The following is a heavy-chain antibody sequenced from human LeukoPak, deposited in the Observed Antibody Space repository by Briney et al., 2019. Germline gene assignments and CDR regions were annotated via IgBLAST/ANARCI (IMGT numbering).Heavy chain of an antibody. CDR1: GFMFSDYW. CDR2: IDEDGSET. V-gene: IGHV3-7*01. J-gene: IGHJ3*01. CDR3: VRYGRRANDQPFDV. D-gene: IGHD1-1*01. Sequence: GGSLRLSCAASGFMFSDYWMSWVRQAPGKGLEWVASIDEDGSETNYVDSVTGRFTVSRDHAKNSLYLQMNSLRAEDTAVYYCVRYGRRANDQPFDVWGQGTMVTVSS.